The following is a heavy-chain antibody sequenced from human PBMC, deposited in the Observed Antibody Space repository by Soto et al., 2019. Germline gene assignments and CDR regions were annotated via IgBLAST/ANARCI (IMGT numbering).Heavy chain of an antibody. D-gene: IGHD2-21*01. CDR1: GFTFSTYA. J-gene: IGHJ3*02. Sequence: GSLRLSCAASGFTFSTYAMSWVRQAPGKGLEWISNIRGSNGRIDYADSVKGRFTISRDNSKNTLYLEMNSLRAEDTAVYYCAKDFGDPYASDIWGQGAMVTVSS. CDR2: IRGSNGRI. V-gene: IGHV3-23*01. CDR3: AKDFGDPYASDI.